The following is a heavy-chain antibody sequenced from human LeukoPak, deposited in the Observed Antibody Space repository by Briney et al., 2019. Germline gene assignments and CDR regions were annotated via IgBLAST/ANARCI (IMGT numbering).Heavy chain of an antibody. D-gene: IGHD3-10*01. J-gene: IGHJ5*02. V-gene: IGHV4-34*01. CDR1: GGSFSGYY. Sequence: PSETLSLTCAVYGGSFSGYYWSWIRQPPGKGLEWIGEINHSGSTNYNPSLKSRVTISVDTSKNQFSLKLSSVTAADTAVYFCAAFTMVRGVEPELNRYNWLDPWGQGTLVTVSS. CDR3: AAFTMVRGVEPELNRYNWLDP. CDR2: INHSGST.